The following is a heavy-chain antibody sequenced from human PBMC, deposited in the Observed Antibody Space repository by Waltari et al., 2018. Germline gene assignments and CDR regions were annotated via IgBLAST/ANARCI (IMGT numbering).Heavy chain of an antibody. J-gene: IGHJ6*02. D-gene: IGHD3-9*01. CDR3: ARDYELRYFDWLLSMDV. V-gene: IGHV3-33*01. CDR1: GFTFSTYG. Sequence: QVQLVESGGGVVQPGRSLRLSCAASGFTFSTYGMHWVRQTPGKGLGWLAIIRYDGTNKYYADSVKGRFTISRDNSKNTLYLQMNSLRAEDTAVYYCARDYELRYFDWLLSMDVWGQGTTVTVSS. CDR2: IRYDGTNK.